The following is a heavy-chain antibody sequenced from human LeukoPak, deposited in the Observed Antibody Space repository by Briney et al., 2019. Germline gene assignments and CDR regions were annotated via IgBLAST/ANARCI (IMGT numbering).Heavy chain of an antibody. CDR2: IYYSGST. D-gene: IGHD6-13*01. CDR1: GGSISNYY. V-gene: IGHV4-59*01. Sequence: SETLSLTCTASGGSISNYYWSWIRQPPGKGLEWLGCIYYSGSTNYNPSLKSRVTISVDTSKNQFSLRLSSVTAADTAVYYCARGRGDSSSPFDYWGQGTLVTVSS. J-gene: IGHJ4*02. CDR3: ARGRGDSSSPFDY.